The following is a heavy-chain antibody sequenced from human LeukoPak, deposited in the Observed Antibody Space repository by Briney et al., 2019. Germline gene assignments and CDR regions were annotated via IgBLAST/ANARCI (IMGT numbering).Heavy chain of an antibody. CDR2: IRYDGSNK. D-gene: IGHD3-9*01. Sequence: GGSLRLSCAASGFTFSSYGMHWVRQAPGKGLEWVAFIRYDGSNKYYADSVKGPFTISRDNSKNTLYLQMNSLRAEDTAVYYCAKSGYDILTGYYNNYGMDVWGQGTTVTVSS. CDR3: AKSGYDILTGYYNNYGMDV. J-gene: IGHJ6*02. CDR1: GFTFSSYG. V-gene: IGHV3-30*02.